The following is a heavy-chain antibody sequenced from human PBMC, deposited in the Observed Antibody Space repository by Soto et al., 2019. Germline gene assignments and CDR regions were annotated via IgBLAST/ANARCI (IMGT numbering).Heavy chain of an antibody. CDR1: GFTFSSYS. CDR3: VREPSRGNEWARYVDL. D-gene: IGHD1-1*01. V-gene: IGHV3-48*01. J-gene: IGHJ2*01. CDR2: ISSSSSTI. Sequence: GGSLRLSCAASGFTFSSYSMNWVRQAPGKGLEWVSYISSSSSTIYYADSVKGRFTISRDNAKNSLYLQMNSLRAEDTAVCYCVREPSRGNEWARYVDLWGRGTLVTVSS.